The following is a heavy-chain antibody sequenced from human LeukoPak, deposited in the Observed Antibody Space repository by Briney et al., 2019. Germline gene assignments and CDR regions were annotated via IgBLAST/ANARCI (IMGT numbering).Heavy chain of an antibody. Sequence: SETLSLTCTVSGGSISSGGYYWGWIRQHPGKGLEWIGYIYYSGSTSYNPSLKSRVTISVDTSKNQFSLKLSSVTAADTAVYYCASGYSSSWYHQGYWGQGTLVTVSS. D-gene: IGHD6-13*01. CDR1: GGSISSGGYY. J-gene: IGHJ4*02. V-gene: IGHV4-31*03. CDR2: IYYSGST. CDR3: ASGYSSSWYHQGY.